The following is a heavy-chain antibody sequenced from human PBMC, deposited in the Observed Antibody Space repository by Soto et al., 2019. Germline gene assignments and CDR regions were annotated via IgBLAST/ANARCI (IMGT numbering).Heavy chain of an antibody. D-gene: IGHD5-12*01. CDR1: GGSLTGYY. J-gene: IGHJ4*02. CDR2: VKDGGST. CDR3: GRGQEGIVATH. V-gene: IGHV4-34*01. Sequence: QVQLQQWGAGLLKPSETVSLTCTVNGGSLTGYYWSWIRQPPGKGLEWIGEVKDGGSTNYSPSLRGRVSLSADTSKNHFSLRLNSVTAADTAVYFCGRGQEGIVATHWDQGALVTVSS.